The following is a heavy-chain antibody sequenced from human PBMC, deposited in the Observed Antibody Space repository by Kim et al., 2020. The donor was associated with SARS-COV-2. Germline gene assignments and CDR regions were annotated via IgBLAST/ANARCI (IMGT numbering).Heavy chain of an antibody. V-gene: IGHV1-58*02. Sequence: SVKVSCKASGFTFTSSAMQWVRQARGQRLEWIGWIVVGSGNTNYAQKFQERVTITRDMSTSTAYMELSSLRSEDTAVYYCAAEGPRYCSGGSCTGYYYYYGMDVWGQGTTVTVSS. CDR1: GFTFTSSA. CDR2: IVVGSGNT. D-gene: IGHD2-15*01. CDR3: AAEGPRYCSGGSCTGYYYYYGMDV. J-gene: IGHJ6*02.